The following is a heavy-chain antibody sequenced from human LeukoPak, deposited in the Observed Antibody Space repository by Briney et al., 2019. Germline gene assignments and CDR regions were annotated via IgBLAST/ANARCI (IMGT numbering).Heavy chain of an antibody. D-gene: IGHD3-22*01. CDR1: GFTFSSYG. CDR3: AKGGDSSGYYPGH. V-gene: IGHV3-30*02. Sequence: GGSLRLSCAASGFTFSSYGMHWVRQAPGKGLEGVAFIRYDGSNKYYADSVKGRFTISRDSSKNTLYLQMNSLRAEDTAVYYCAKGGDSSGYYPGHWGQGTLVTVSS. CDR2: IRYDGSNK. J-gene: IGHJ4*02.